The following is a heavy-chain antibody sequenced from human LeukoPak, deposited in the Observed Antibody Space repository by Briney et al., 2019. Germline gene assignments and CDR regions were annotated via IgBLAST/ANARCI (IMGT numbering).Heavy chain of an antibody. CDR1: GFTFDDYA. CDR3: AKDWALVGSGSYDY. Sequence: QSGGSLRLSCAASGFTFDDYAMHWVRHAPGKGLEWVSGISWNSGSIGYADSVKGRFTISRDNAKNSLYLQMNSLRAEDTALYYCAKDWALVGSGSYDYWGQGTLVTVSS. CDR2: ISWNSGSI. J-gene: IGHJ4*02. D-gene: IGHD1-26*01. V-gene: IGHV3-9*01.